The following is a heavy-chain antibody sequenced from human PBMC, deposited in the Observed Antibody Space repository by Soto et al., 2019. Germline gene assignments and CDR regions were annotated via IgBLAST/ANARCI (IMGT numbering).Heavy chain of an antibody. CDR2: ISSSSSYI. Sequence: GGSLRLSCAASGFTFSSYSMNWVRQAPGKGLEWVSSISSSSSYIYYADSVKGRFTISRDNAKNSLYLQMNSLRAEHTAVYYCARFYDSSGYYGYDAFDIWGQGTMVTVSS. J-gene: IGHJ3*02. D-gene: IGHD3-22*01. V-gene: IGHV3-21*01. CDR3: ARFYDSSGYYGYDAFDI. CDR1: GFTFSSYS.